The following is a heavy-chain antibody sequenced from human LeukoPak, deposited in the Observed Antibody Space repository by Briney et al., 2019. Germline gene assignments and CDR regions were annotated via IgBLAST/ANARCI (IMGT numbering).Heavy chain of an antibody. CDR3: ARDLFRQLVQNWFDP. CDR2: IYHSGST. J-gene: IGHJ5*02. Sequence: SETLSLTCTVSGGSISSSSYYWGWIRQPPGKGLEWIGSIYHSGSTYYNPSLKSRVTISVDTSKNQFSLKLSSVTAADTAVYYCARDLFRQLVQNWFDPWGQGTLVTVSS. D-gene: IGHD6-6*01. CDR1: GGSISSSSYY. V-gene: IGHV4-39*07.